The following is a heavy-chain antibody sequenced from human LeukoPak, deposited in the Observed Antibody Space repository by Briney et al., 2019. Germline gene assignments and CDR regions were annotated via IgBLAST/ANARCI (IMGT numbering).Heavy chain of an antibody. CDR2: INPNSGGT. CDR1: GYTFTGYY. V-gene: IGHV1-2*02. Sequence: ASVKVSCKASGYTFTGYYMHWVRQAPGQGLEWMGWINPNSGGTNYAQKFQGRVTMTRDTSISTVYMELSRLRSDDTAVYYCARGPYCSGGRCYPMLAFDLWGQGTMVTVPS. D-gene: IGHD2-15*01. CDR3: ARGPYCSGGRCYPMLAFDL. J-gene: IGHJ3*01.